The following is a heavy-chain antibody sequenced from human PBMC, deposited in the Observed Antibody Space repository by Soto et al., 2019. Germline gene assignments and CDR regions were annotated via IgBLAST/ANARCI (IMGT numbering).Heavy chain of an antibody. CDR3: ARGLAYDRPITVAEPFDS. V-gene: IGHV4-34*01. CDR2: ISHSGSR. J-gene: IGHJ4*02. D-gene: IGHD6-19*01. CDR1: GGSFIGYF. Sequence: PAETLSLTCVVSGGSFIGYFWTWIRQAPGRGLEWIVEISHSGSRNYNPAFQSRVIISVDSSKNHVSLKLSSVTAADSATYFCARGLAYDRPITVAEPFDSWGQGTLVTVSS.